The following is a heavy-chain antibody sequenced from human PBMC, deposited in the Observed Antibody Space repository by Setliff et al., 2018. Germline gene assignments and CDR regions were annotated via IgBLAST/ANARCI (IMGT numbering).Heavy chain of an antibody. CDR2: ISCYDGNT. V-gene: IGHV1-18*01. D-gene: IGHD2-15*01. Sequence: ASVKVSCKASGYTFNSYGITWVRQAPGQGLEWMGWISCYDGNTRYARKIQGRATMTTDTSTTTAYMELRSLTSDDTAVYYCARGTGVETACGGSCYLYYYYYYMDVWGKGTTVTVSS. J-gene: IGHJ6*03. CDR1: GYTFNSYG. CDR3: ARGTGVETACGGSCYLYYYYYYMDV.